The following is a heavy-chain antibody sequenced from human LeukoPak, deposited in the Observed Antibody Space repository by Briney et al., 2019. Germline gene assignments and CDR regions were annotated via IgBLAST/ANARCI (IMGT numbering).Heavy chain of an antibody. Sequence: GGSLRLSCAASGFTVSRNYMSWVRQAPGKGLEWVSAISGSGGSTYYADSVKGRFTISRDNSKNTLYLQMNSLRAEDTAVYYCAKVLTLGYCSSTSCYRGPFDYWGQGTLVTVSS. CDR1: GFTVSRNY. D-gene: IGHD2-2*01. V-gene: IGHV3-23*01. CDR3: AKVLTLGYCSSTSCYRGPFDY. CDR2: ISGSGGST. J-gene: IGHJ4*02.